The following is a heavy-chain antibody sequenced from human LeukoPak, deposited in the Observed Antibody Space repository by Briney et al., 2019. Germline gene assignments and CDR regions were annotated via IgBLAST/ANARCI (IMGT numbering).Heavy chain of an antibody. CDR2: IYHSGTT. CDR3: ARQGYSYGYVVNY. Sequence: SETLSLTCAVPGYSISSGYYWGWIRQPPGNGLEWTGSIYHSGTTYYPPSLESRVTTSIDTSKNQFSLNLNSVTAADTAVYYCARQGYSYGYVVNYWGQGTLVTVSS. J-gene: IGHJ4*02. D-gene: IGHD5-18*01. V-gene: IGHV4-38-2*01. CDR1: GYSISSGYY.